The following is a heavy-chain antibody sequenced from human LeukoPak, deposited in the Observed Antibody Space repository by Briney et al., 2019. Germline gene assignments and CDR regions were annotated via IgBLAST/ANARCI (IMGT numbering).Heavy chain of an antibody. V-gene: IGHV3-53*01. D-gene: IGHD5-18*01. CDR1: GFTVSGNY. J-gene: IGHJ4*02. Sequence: PGGSLRLSCAASGFTVSGNYMSWVRQAPGQGLECVSIIYSGGSAHYADSVKGRFTVSGDNSKNTLSLQMDNLRAEDTAMYYCAKGGGFSYGLNSWGQGTLVTVSS. CDR3: AKGGGFSYGLNS. CDR2: IYSGGSA.